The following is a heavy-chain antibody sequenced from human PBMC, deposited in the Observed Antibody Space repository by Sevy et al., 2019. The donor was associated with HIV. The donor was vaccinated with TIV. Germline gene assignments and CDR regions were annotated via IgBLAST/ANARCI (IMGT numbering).Heavy chain of an antibody. CDR1: GFTSSSYA. Sequence: GGSLRLSCAASGFTSSSYAMSWVRQPPGRGLEWVSTLGDSGVSTYYADSVKGRFTISRDNSKNILYLQMNSLRAEDTAVYYCACDRATAATGTLFDYWGQGTLVTVSS. D-gene: IGHD6-13*01. V-gene: IGHV3-23*01. J-gene: IGHJ4*02. CDR2: LGDSGVST. CDR3: ACDRATAATGTLFDY.